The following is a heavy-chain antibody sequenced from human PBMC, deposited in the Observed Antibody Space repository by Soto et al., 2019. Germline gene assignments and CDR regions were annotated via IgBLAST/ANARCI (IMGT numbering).Heavy chain of an antibody. CDR3: ARGPPGSYYYYGMDV. J-gene: IGHJ6*02. CDR1: GGSISSYY. V-gene: IGHV4-59*01. Sequence: SETLSLTCTVSGGSISSYYWSWIRQPPGKGLEWIGYIYYSGSTNYNPSLKSRVTISVDTSKNQFSLKLSSVTAADTAVYYCARGPPGSYYYYGMDVWGQGTTVTVSS. CDR2: IYYSGST.